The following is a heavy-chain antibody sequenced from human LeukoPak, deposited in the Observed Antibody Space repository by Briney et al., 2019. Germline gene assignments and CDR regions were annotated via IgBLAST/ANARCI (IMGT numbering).Heavy chain of an antibody. V-gene: IGHV3-11*01. Sequence: PGGSLRLSRAASGFTFSDYYMSWIRQAPGKGLEWVSYISSSGSTIYYADSVKGRFTISRDNAKNSLYLQMNSLRAEDTAVYYCAREGWIQLWGSGVSVAFDIWGQGTMVTVSS. CDR1: GFTFSDYY. D-gene: IGHD5-18*01. CDR3: AREGWIQLWGSGVSVAFDI. J-gene: IGHJ3*02. CDR2: ISSSGSTI.